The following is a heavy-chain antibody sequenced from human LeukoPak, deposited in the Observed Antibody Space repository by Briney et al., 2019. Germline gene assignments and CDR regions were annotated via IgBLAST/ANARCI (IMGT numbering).Heavy chain of an antibody. CDR1: GFTFSSYS. D-gene: IGHD3-22*01. J-gene: IGHJ4*02. Sequence: GGSLRLSCAAPGFTFSSYSMNWVRQAPGKGLEWVSSISSSSSYIYYADSVKGRFTISRDNAKNSLYLQMNSLRAEDTAVYYCARGGGYYDSSGYYYWGQGTLVTVSS. V-gene: IGHV3-21*01. CDR2: ISSSSSYI. CDR3: ARGGGYYDSSGYYY.